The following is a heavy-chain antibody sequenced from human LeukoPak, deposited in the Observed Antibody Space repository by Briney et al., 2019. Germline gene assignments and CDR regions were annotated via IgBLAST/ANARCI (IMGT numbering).Heavy chain of an antibody. J-gene: IGHJ3*02. Sequence: ASVKVSCKASGYTFTNYAINWVRQAPGQGLEWMGWINPNSGGTNYAQKFQGRVTMTRDKSIRTAYMELSRLTSDDTAVYYCARNIWFGESADAFDIWGQGTMVTVSS. CDR1: GYTFTNYA. V-gene: IGHV1-2*02. D-gene: IGHD3-10*01. CDR2: INPNSGGT. CDR3: ARNIWFGESADAFDI.